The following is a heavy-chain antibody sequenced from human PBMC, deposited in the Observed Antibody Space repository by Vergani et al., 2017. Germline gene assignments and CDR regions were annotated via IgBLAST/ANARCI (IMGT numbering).Heavy chain of an antibody. CDR2: IESKTEGGTT. Sequence: EVQLLESGGGLVQPGGSLRLSCAVSGFNFANAWMSWVRQAPGKGLEWVGRIESKTEGGTTDYAPPVKGRLIISRDDSKDTLFLQMNSLKTEDTAVYYCATGWSDFPDYWGQGTLVTVSS. J-gene: IGHJ4*02. V-gene: IGHV3-15*04. CDR1: GFNFANAW. D-gene: IGHD1-26*01. CDR3: ATGWSDFPDY.